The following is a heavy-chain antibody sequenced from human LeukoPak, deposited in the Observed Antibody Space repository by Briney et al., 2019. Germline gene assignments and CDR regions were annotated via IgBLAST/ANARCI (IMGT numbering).Heavy chain of an antibody. D-gene: IGHD3-16*01. V-gene: IGHV3-21*01. CDR3: ARDQRLGAFDI. CDR2: ISSSSSYI. J-gene: IGHJ3*02. CDR1: GFTFSSYS. Sequence: GGSLRLSCAASGFTFSSYSMNWVCQAPGKGLEWVSSISSSSSYIYYADSVKGRFTISRDNAKNSLYLQMNSLRAEDTAVYYCARDQRLGAFDIWGQGTMVTVSS.